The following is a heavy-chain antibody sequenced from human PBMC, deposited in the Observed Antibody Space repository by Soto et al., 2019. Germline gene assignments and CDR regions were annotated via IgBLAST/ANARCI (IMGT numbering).Heavy chain of an antibody. J-gene: IGHJ6*02. CDR2: IYPGDSDT. V-gene: IGHV5-51*01. D-gene: IGHD3-22*01. Sequence: PGESLKISCKGSGCSFTSYWIGWVRQMPGKGLEWMGIIYPGDSDTRYSPSFQGQVTISADKSISTAYLQWSSLKASDTAMYYCARHSNYYDSSGYSTSYYYGMDVWGQGTTVTVSS. CDR1: GCSFTSYW. CDR3: ARHSNYYDSSGYSTSYYYGMDV.